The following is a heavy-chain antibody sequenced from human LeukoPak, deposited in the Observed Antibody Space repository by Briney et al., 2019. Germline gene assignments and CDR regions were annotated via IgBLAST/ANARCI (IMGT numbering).Heavy chain of an antibody. V-gene: IGHV3-48*03. J-gene: IGHJ4*02. D-gene: IGHD6-19*01. CDR1: GFTFSSYE. CDR2: ISSSGSTI. Sequence: PGGSLRLSCAASGFTFSSYEMNWVRQAPGKGLEWVSYISSSGSTIYYADSVKGRFTISRDNAKNSLYLQMNSLRAEDTAVYYCASLSSGWYATEDYWGQGTLVTVSS. CDR3: ASLSSGWYATEDY.